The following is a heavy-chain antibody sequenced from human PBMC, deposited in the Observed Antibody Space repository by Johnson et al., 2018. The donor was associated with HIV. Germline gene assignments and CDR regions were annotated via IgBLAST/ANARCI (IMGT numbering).Heavy chain of an antibody. V-gene: IGHV3-30*03. CDR2: ISYDGSNK. CDR3: VRPAAAGRDDAFDI. J-gene: IGHJ3*02. Sequence: QVQLVESGGGLVKPGGSLRLSCAASGFTFSDYYMSWIRQAPGKGLEWVAVISYDGSNKYYADSVKGRFTISRDNSKNTLYLQMNSLRAEDTAVYYCVRPAAAGRDDAFDIWGQGTMVTVSS. CDR1: GFTFSDYY. D-gene: IGHD6-13*01.